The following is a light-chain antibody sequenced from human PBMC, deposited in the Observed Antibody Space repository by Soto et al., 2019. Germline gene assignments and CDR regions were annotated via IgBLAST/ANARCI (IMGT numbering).Light chain of an antibody. Sequence: QSALTQPPSVSGAPGHRVTISCTGSSSNLGSGYDVQWYQQLPGAAPKLLIYGNTNRPSGVPDRFSGSKSGTSASLAISGLQAEDEAEYFRQSYDNMVSPYNYVFGTGTKVTVL. CDR3: QSYDNMVSPYNYV. J-gene: IGLJ1*01. V-gene: IGLV1-40*01. CDR1: SSNLGSGYD. CDR2: GNT.